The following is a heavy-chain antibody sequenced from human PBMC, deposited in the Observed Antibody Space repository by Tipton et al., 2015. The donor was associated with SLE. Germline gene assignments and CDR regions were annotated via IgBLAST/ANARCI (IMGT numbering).Heavy chain of an antibody. V-gene: IGHV4-34*01. Sequence: LSLTCVVYGGSFSDYSWSWIRQSPGKGLEWIGEINHSGSTNYNPSLKSRVTISVDTSKIQFSLKLSSVTAADTAVYYCARGRLLEWLSTYYYYYGMDVWGHGTTVTVSS. CDR1: GGSFSDYS. D-gene: IGHD3-3*01. CDR3: ARGRLLEWLSTYYYYYGMDV. J-gene: IGHJ6*02. CDR2: INHSGST.